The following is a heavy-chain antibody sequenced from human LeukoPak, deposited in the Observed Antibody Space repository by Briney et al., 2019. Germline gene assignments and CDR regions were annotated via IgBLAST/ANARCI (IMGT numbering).Heavy chain of an antibody. V-gene: IGHV3-23*01. J-gene: IGHJ4*02. CDR1: GYSFTTYW. CDR2: ISGSGGST. Sequence: GESLKISCKGSGYSFTTYWIGWVRQAPGKGLEWVSAISGSGGSTYYADSVKGRFTISRDNSKNTLYLQMNSLRAEDTAVYYCAKDVVVAAYYFDYWGQGTLVTVSS. D-gene: IGHD2-15*01. CDR3: AKDVVVAAYYFDY.